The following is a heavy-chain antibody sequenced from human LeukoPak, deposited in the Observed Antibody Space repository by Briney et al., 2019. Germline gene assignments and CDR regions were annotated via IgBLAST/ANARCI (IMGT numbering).Heavy chain of an antibody. CDR3: ARRAPGFAYYFDY. CDR2: IDPSDSYT. V-gene: IGHV5-10-1*04. CDR1: GYRFTSYW. J-gene: IGHJ4*02. D-gene: IGHD3-3*01. Sequence: PGESLKISCKGSGYRFTSYWISWVRQMPGKGLEWMGRIDPSDSYTNYSPSFQGQVTISADKSISTAYLQWSNLKASDTAMYYCARRAPGFAYYFDYWGQGTLVTVSS.